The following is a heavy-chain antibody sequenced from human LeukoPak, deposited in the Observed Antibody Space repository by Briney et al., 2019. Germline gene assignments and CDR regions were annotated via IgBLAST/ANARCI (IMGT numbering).Heavy chain of an antibody. CDR1: GFTVSSNY. D-gene: IGHD2-21*02. CDR3: ATVAKGNMVVVTAHDY. J-gene: IGHJ4*02. CDR2: VYSGGST. V-gene: IGHV3-66*01. Sequence: PGGSLRLSCAASGFTVSSNYMSWVRQAPGKGLEWVSVVYSGGSTYYAASVKGGFTISRDKSKNTLYLQMSSRGPEETAMYYCATVAKGNMVVVTAHDYWGQGTLVTVSS.